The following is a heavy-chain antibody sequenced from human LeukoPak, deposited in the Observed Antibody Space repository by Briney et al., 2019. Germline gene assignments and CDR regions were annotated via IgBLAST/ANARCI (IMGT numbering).Heavy chain of an antibody. D-gene: IGHD5-18*01. CDR3: ARVARGYSYGSPLSFDY. J-gene: IGHJ4*02. CDR2: INPNSGGT. Sequence: ASVKVSCKASGYTFTGYYMHWVRQAPGQGLEWMGWINPNSGGTNYAQKFQGRVTMTRDTSISTAYMELSRLRSDDTAVYYCARVARGYSYGSPLSFDYWGQGTLVTVSS. V-gene: IGHV1-2*02. CDR1: GYTFTGYY.